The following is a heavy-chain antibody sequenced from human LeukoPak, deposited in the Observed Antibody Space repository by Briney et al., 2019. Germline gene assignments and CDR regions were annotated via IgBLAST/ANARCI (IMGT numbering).Heavy chain of an antibody. V-gene: IGHV4-34*01. J-gene: IGHJ6*02. D-gene: IGHD2-15*01. CDR1: GGSFSGYY. CDR3: ARDLAGRRDCSGGSCSAGDYYYGMDV. CDR2: INHSGST. Sequence: SETLSLTCAVYGGSFSGYYWSWIRQPPGKGLEWIGEINHSGSTNYNPSLKSRVTISVDTSKNQFSLKLSSVTAADTAVYYCARDLAGRRDCSGGSCSAGDYYYGMDVWGQGTTVTVSS.